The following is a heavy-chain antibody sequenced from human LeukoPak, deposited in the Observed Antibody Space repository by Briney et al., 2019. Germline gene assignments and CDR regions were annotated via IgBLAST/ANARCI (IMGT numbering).Heavy chain of an antibody. CDR2: ISAYNGNI. Sequence: ASVKVSCKASGYTFISYGITWVRQAPGQGLEWLGWISAYNGNIDYAQKLQGRVTLTTDTSTSTAYMEVRSLRSDDTAVYYCASMSGYYPSYYFDYWGQGTLVAVSS. J-gene: IGHJ4*02. CDR3: ASMSGYYPSYYFDY. V-gene: IGHV1-18*01. D-gene: IGHD3-3*01. CDR1: GYTFISYG.